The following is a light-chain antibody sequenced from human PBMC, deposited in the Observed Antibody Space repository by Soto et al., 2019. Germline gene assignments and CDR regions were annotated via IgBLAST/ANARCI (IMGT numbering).Light chain of an antibody. Sequence: QSALTQSASVSGSPGQSITISCTGTSSDVGAYNYVSWYQQYPGKAPKLMIYDVSNWPSVISNRFSGSKSGNTASLTISGLQAEDEADYYCCSYTSSGNYVFGTGTKVTVL. V-gene: IGLV2-14*01. CDR3: CSYTSSGNYV. CDR1: SSDVGAYNY. J-gene: IGLJ1*01. CDR2: DVS.